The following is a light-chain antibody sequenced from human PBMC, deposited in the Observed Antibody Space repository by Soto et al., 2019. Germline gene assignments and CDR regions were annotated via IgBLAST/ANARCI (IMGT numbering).Light chain of an antibody. CDR2: AAS. Sequence: DIQMTQSPSSLSASVGDRVTITCRASQGISNYLAWYQQKPGKVPKLLIYAASILQSGVPSRFSGSGSGTHFTLSISALQPEDVATYYCQKYNSAPRTFGQGTKVEIK. J-gene: IGKJ1*01. CDR1: QGISNY. CDR3: QKYNSAPRT. V-gene: IGKV1-27*01.